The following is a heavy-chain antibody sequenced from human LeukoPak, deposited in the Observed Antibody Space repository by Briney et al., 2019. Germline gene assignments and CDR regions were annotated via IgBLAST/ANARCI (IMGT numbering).Heavy chain of an antibody. CDR3: AREQTQQLVSDY. Sequence: ASVKVSCKASGYTSTSYGISWVRQAPGQGLEWMGWISAYNGNTNYAQKLQGRVTMTTDTSTSTAYMELRSLRSDDTAVYYCAREQTQQLVSDYWGQGTLVTVSS. J-gene: IGHJ4*02. D-gene: IGHD6-13*01. V-gene: IGHV1-18*01. CDR2: ISAYNGNT. CDR1: GYTSTSYG.